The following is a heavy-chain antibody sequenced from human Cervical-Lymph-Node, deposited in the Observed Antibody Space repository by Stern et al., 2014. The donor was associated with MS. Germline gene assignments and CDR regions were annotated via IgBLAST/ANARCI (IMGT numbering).Heavy chain of an antibody. CDR2: IWRDGSNT. Sequence: QLVQSGGGVVQPGRSLRLSCAASGFTFSNHVMHWVRQAPGKGLEWVAVIWRDGSNTVNADSVKGRFTFSRDNSKDTLYLQMNSLRPEDTAVYYCAREDGAFDYWGQGTLVTVSS. CDR3: AREDGAFDY. CDR1: GFTFSNHV. J-gene: IGHJ4*02. D-gene: IGHD4/OR15-4a*01. V-gene: IGHV3-30-3*01.